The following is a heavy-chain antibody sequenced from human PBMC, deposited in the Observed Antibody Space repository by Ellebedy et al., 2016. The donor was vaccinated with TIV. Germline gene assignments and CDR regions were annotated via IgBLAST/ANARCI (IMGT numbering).Heavy chain of an antibody. CDR2: ISDSGAIL. V-gene: IGHV3-11*04. J-gene: IGHJ4*02. CDR1: GFTLSEFY. D-gene: IGHD3-9*01. Sequence: PGGSLRLSCEVSGFTLSEFYMSWIRQAPGKGLEWISYISDSGAILYYADSVRGRFTISRDTAKNSLFLEMHILEAEDTAVYFCASDLRKLVAGEYYFDYWGQGTLVTVSS. CDR3: ASDLRKLVAGEYYFDY.